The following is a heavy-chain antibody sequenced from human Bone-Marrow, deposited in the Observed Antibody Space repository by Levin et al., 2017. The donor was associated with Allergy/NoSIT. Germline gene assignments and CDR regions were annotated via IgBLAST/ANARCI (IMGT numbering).Heavy chain of an antibody. Sequence: GESLKISCKGSGYSFTSYWIGWVRQMPGKGLEWMGIIYPGDSDTRYSPSFQGQVTISADKSISTAYLQWSSLKASDTAMYYCARLPDPGYCSGGSCYPRPNYYMDVWGKGTTVTVSS. CDR1: GYSFTSYW. V-gene: IGHV5-51*01. D-gene: IGHD2-15*01. CDR3: ARLPDPGYCSGGSCYPRPNYYMDV. J-gene: IGHJ6*03. CDR2: IYPGDSDT.